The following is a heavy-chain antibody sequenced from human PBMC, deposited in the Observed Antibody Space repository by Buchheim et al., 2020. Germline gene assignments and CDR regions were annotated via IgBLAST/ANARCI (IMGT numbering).Heavy chain of an antibody. V-gene: IGHV4-34*01. Sequence: QVQLQQWGAGLLKPSETLSLTCAVSGGSFSGYYWSWIRQPPGKGLEWIGEINHSGSTNYNPSLKSRVTISVDTSKNQFSLKLSSVTAADTAVYYCARWRGYYYYYGMDVWGQGTT. CDR3: ARWRGYYYYYGMDV. CDR2: INHSGST. CDR1: GGSFSGYY. J-gene: IGHJ6*02. D-gene: IGHD3-3*01.